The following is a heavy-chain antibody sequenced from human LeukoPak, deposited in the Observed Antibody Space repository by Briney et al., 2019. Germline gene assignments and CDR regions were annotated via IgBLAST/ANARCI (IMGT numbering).Heavy chain of an antibody. J-gene: IGHJ6*02. CDR2: ISSDAGTT. D-gene: IGHD3-10*01. CDR1: GFTFSNSA. CDR3: AKDYNAGV. V-gene: IGHV3-23*01. Sequence: GGSLRLSCVASGFTFSNSAMSWVRQAPGKGLEWISLISSDAGTTKYTGSVKGRFTISRDNSKNTLYLQMSSLGVEDTALYYCAKDYNAGVWGQGTTVTVSS.